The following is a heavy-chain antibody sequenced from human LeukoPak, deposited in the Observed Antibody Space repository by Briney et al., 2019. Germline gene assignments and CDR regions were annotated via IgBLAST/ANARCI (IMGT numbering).Heavy chain of an antibody. CDR3: AKVPPSPGWWYFDL. V-gene: IGHV3-23*01. CDR2: ITGRGAST. J-gene: IGHJ2*01. Sequence: GGSLRLSCAASGFTFSSYSMSWVRQAPGKGLEWVSAITGRGASTYYADSVKGRFTISRDNSKNTLYLQMNSLRAEDTAVYYCAKVPPSPGWWYFDLWGRGTLVTVSS. CDR1: GFTFSSYS.